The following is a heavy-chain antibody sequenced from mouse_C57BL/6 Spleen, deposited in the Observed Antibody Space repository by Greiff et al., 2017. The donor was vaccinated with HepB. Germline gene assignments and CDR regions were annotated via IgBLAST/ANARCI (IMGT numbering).Heavy chain of an antibody. J-gene: IGHJ1*03. Sequence: QVQLKEPGTELVKPGASVKLSCKASGYTFTSYWMHWVKQRPGQGLEWIGNINPSNGGTNYNEKFKSKATLTVDKSSSTAYMQLSSLTSEDSAVYYCARWRDYYGSSYLSYWYFDVWGTGTTVTVSS. CDR1: GYTFTSYW. V-gene: IGHV1-53*01. D-gene: IGHD1-1*01. CDR2: INPSNGGT. CDR3: ARWRDYYGSSYLSYWYFDV.